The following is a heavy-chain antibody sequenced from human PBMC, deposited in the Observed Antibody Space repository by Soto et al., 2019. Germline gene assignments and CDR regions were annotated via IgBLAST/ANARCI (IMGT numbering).Heavy chain of an antibody. CDR1: GYTFTIYG. J-gene: IGHJ4*02. V-gene: IGHV1-18*01. CDR2: IXAYNGXT. Sequence: XVKVSCKASGYTFTIYGISWVRQAPGQGLDWMGWIXAYNGXTNYAQKLQGXXTMTTDTXXSTDYMELRSLRSEDTAVYYCARGPSLKQTIDYCGQGTLVTVSS. CDR3: ARGPSLKQTIDY.